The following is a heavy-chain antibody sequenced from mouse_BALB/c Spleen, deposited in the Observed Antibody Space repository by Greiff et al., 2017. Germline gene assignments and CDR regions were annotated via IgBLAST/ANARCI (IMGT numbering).Heavy chain of an antibody. CDR1: GFSLTSYG. CDR2: IWAGGST. CDR3: ARDKTTGPRFAY. V-gene: IGHV2-9*02. D-gene: IGHD2-13*01. J-gene: IGHJ3*01. Sequence: QVQLKQSGPGLVAPSQSLSITCTVSGFSLTSYGVHWVRQPPGQGLEWLGVIWAGGSTNYHSALLFRLSISKDNSKSQVFLKMNSLQTDDTAMYYCARDKTTGPRFAYWGQGTLVTVSA.